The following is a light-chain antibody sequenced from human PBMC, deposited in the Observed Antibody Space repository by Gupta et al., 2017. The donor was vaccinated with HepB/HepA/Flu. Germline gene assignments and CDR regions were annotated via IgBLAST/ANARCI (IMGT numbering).Light chain of an antibody. CDR2: AAS. J-gene: IGKJ3*01. Sequence: DFQMTQSPSSLSASVGDRVTITCRASQSISSYLNWYQQKLGKAPKLLIYAASSLQSGVPSRFSGSGSGTDFTLTISSLQPEDFATYYCQQSYSTPITFGPGTKVDIK. CDR3: QQSYSTPIT. CDR1: QSISSY. V-gene: IGKV1-39*01.